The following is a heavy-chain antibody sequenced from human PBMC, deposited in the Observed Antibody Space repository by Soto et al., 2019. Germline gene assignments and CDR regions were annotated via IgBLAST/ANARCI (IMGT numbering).Heavy chain of an antibody. V-gene: IGHV3-23*01. D-gene: IGHD6-25*01. CDR3: AKGWHASIAAAFDI. Sequence: EVQVLESGGDLVQPGGSLRLTCTGSGFTFSTSSMSWVRQAPGKGLEWVSSISDNSGTRFYADSVKGRFTTSRDNSKDTVYLQMNNLRVEDTALYYGAKGWHASIAAAFDIWGQGTMVTFSS. CDR1: GFTFSTSS. J-gene: IGHJ3*02. CDR2: ISDNSGTR.